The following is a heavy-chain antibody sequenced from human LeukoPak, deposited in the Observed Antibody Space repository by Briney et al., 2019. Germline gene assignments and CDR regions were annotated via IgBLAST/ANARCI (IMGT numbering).Heavy chain of an antibody. CDR2: ISTGGSTT. Sequence: GGSLRLSCAASGFTFNSYWMHWVRQAPGKGLVWVSRISTGGSTTTYADSVKGRFTISRDNAKNTLYLRADSLRADDTAVYYCAGGVGSNDAFDVWGQGTMVTVSS. D-gene: IGHD3-16*01. CDR3: AGGVGSNDAFDV. CDR1: GFTFNSYW. J-gene: IGHJ3*01. V-gene: IGHV3-74*03.